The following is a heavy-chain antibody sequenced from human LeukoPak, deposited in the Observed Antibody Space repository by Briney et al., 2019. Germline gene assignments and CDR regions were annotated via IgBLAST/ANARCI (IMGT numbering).Heavy chain of an antibody. D-gene: IGHD1-26*01. CDR2: ISGSGGRT. Sequence: GGSLRLSCAASGFTFSDYAMTWVRQPPGKGLEWVSGISGSGGRTYYADSVKGRFTIARDNPKNTLSLQMNSLRAEDTAVYYCAKTPVGGATPYYYMDVWGRGTTVTVSS. J-gene: IGHJ6*03. CDR1: GFTFSDYA. V-gene: IGHV3-23*01. CDR3: AKTPVGGATPYYYMDV.